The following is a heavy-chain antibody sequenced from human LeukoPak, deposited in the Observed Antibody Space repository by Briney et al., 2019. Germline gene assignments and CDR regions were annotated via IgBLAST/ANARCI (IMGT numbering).Heavy chain of an antibody. Sequence: ASVKVSCKASGDTFSNYVISWFRQAPGQRPGWMGGLTPMFGSTYFTQKFQGRVTFTADDSTTTAYMELSSLKFEDTAVYYCARDDPDVVVIPGAADVWGQGTLVTVSS. D-gene: IGHD2-21*01. CDR1: GDTFSNYV. J-gene: IGHJ3*01. CDR3: ARDDPDVVVIPGAADV. V-gene: IGHV1-69*13. CDR2: LTPMFGST.